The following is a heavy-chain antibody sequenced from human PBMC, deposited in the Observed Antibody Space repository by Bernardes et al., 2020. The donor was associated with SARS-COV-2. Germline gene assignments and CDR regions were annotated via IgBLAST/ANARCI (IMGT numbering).Heavy chain of an antibody. Sequence: SETLSLTCAVYGGSFSGSYWSWIRQPPGPGLAWIGELNHSGSANYNPSLKSRVTISVDTSKNQFSLKLSSVTAADTAVYYCATAIYYSDSSGYYNSRPPPYYYYGMDAWGQGTTVTVSS. J-gene: IGHJ6*02. CDR3: ATAIYYSDSSGYYNSRPPPYYYYGMDA. CDR2: LNHSGSA. D-gene: IGHD3-22*01. CDR1: GGSFSGSY. V-gene: IGHV4-34*01.